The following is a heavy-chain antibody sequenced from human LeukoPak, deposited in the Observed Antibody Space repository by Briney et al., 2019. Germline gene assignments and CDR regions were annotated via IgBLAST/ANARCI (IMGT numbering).Heavy chain of an antibody. CDR3: ASSSGWYEGVFDY. J-gene: IGHJ4*02. D-gene: IGHD6-19*01. Sequence: ASVKVSCKASGYTFTSYYMHWVRQAPGQGLEWMGIINPSGGSTSYAQKFQGKVTITADKSTSTAYMELSSLRSEDTAVYYCASSSGWYEGVFDYWGQGTLVTVSS. CDR2: INPSGGST. V-gene: IGHV1-46*01. CDR1: GYTFTSYY.